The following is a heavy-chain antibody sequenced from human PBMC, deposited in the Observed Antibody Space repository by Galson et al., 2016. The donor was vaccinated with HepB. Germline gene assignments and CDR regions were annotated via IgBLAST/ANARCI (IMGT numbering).Heavy chain of an antibody. CDR1: GDSVSSNSAA. D-gene: IGHD2-15*01. CDR3: ARGETAPATDWYFDL. Sequence: CAISGDSVSSNSAAWNWIRQSPSRGLEWLGRTCYKSKWHNDYAPSVKSRITINPDTSKNLFSLQLHSVTPEDTAVYVCARGETAPATDWYFDLGGRGALVTVSS. J-gene: IGHJ2*01. V-gene: IGHV6-1*01. CDR2: TCYKSKWHN.